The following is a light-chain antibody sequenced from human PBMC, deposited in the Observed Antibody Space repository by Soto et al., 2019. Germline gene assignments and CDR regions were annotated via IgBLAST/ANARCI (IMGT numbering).Light chain of an antibody. V-gene: IGKV3D-15*01. CDR2: DAS. Sequence: EIVMTQSPATLSVSPGERATLSCRASQSISGNLAWYQQKPGQAPSLLIYDASSRATGIPVRFSGSGSGTEFTLSISSLQSEDFAVYYCQQYNNWPITFGQGTRLEIK. CDR1: QSISGN. CDR3: QQYNNWPIT. J-gene: IGKJ5*01.